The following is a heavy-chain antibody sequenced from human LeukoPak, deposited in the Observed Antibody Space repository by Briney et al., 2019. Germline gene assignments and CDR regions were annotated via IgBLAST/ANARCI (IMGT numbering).Heavy chain of an antibody. Sequence: SETLSLTCTVTGGSVSSDNYHWSWIRQPPGKGLEWIGYMYNSGSTNYSPSLKSRVTMSADTSKNQLSLKLSAVTAADTAVYYCARGKYSSSWYIFDPWGQGALVTVSS. D-gene: IGHD6-13*01. CDR1: GGSVSSDNYH. J-gene: IGHJ5*02. CDR2: MYNSGST. V-gene: IGHV4-61*01. CDR3: ARGKYSSSWYIFDP.